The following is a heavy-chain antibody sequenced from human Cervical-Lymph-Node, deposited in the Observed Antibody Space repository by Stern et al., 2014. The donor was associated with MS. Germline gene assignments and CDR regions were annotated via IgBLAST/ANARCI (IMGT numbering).Heavy chain of an antibody. Sequence: QVQLVESGGGVVQPGRSLRLSCAASGFTFSTYGMHWVRQAPGKGLEWVAVIGCDGTNSLYADSVKGRFHISRDNSKNTLYLQMNTLRTEDTAVYYCAREAPVEPAATDAFDIWGRGTMGAVSS. CDR3: AREAPVEPAATDAFDI. D-gene: IGHD2-2*01. V-gene: IGHV3-33*01. J-gene: IGHJ3*02. CDR1: GFTFSTYG. CDR2: IGCDGTNS.